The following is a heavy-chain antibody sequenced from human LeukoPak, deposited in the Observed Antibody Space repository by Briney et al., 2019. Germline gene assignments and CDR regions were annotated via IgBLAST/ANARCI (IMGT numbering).Heavy chain of an antibody. V-gene: IGHV1-8*03. J-gene: IGHJ3*02. CDR1: GYTFTSYD. D-gene: IGHD3-3*01. Sequence: ASVKVSCKASGYTFTSYDINWVRQATGQGLEWMGWMNPNSGNTGYAQKFQGRVTITRNTSISTAYMELSSLRSEDTAVYYCARAYYDFWSGFDPRSAFDIWGQGTMVTVSS. CDR3: ARAYYDFWSGFDPRSAFDI. CDR2: MNPNSGNT.